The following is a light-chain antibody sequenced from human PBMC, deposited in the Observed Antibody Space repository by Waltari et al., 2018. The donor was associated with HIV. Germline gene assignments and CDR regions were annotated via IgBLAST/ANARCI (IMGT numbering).Light chain of an antibody. V-gene: IGLV2-14*03. J-gene: IGLJ2*01. Sequence: PGRSITISCTGTSSDIGGYNYVSWYQQHPGKAPKLMIYEVSNRPSGVSSRFSGSKSGNTASLTISGLQAEDEADYYCSSYTGSTTVVFGGGTKVTVL. CDR2: EVS. CDR1: SSDIGGYNY. CDR3: SSYTGSTTVV.